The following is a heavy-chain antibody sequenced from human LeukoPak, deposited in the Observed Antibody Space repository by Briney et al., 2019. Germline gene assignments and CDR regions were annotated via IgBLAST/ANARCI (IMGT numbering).Heavy chain of an antibody. D-gene: IGHD1-26*01. Sequence: ASVKVSCKASGYTFTSYCMHWVRQAPGQGLEWMGIINPSGGSTSYAQKFQGRVTMTRDMSTSTVYMELSSLRSEDTAVYYCARGQSVGATLHYWGQGTLVTVSS. CDR2: INPSGGST. CDR3: ARGQSVGATLHY. CDR1: GYTFTSYC. J-gene: IGHJ4*02. V-gene: IGHV1-46*01.